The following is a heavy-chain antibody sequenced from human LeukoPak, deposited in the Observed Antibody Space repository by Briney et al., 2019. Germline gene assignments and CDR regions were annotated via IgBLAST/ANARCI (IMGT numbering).Heavy chain of an antibody. CDR2: ISSSRRGI. Sequence: GGSLTFSCAASGFSFSSFGFNWVRQAPGKGLEWISYISSSRRGIYYADSVRGRFTVSRENAKNSVFLEMSSLRAVDTAVYYCAREGCYYDSRSGPEPCYNYYMAVWGKGTTVTVSS. CDR3: AREGCYYDSRSGPEPCYNYYMAV. CDR1: GFSFSSFG. D-gene: IGHD3-3*01. V-gene: IGHV3-48*01. J-gene: IGHJ6*03.